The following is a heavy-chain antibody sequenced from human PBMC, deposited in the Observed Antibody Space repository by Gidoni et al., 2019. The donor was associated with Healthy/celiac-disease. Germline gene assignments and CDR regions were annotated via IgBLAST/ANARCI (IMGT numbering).Heavy chain of an antibody. V-gene: IGHV3-73*01. J-gene: IGHJ4*02. CDR3: TRQGAAVAGRGHYFDY. Sequence: EVQMVESGGGLVQPGGSLKLSCGASGFTFSGSALHCVRQASGQGLEWVGRIRSKANSYATAYAASMKGRFTISRDDSKNTAYLQMNSLKTEDTAVYYCTRQGAAVAGRGHYFDYWGQGTLVTVSS. D-gene: IGHD6-19*01. CDR1: GFTFSGSA. CDR2: IRSKANSYAT.